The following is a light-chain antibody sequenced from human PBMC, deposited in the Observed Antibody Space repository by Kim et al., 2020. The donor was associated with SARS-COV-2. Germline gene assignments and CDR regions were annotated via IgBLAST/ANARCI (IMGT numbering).Light chain of an antibody. V-gene: IGKV1-12*01. J-gene: IGKJ4*01. CDR1: ASIVNF. Sequence: AYVGDRVTITCRASASIVNFLAWYQQKPGRDPILLIYAASTLHTGVPSRFSGRGSGTEFTLTITSLQTEDIATYYCLKANSVPRTFGAGTKVEIK. CDR3: LKANSVPRT. CDR2: AAS.